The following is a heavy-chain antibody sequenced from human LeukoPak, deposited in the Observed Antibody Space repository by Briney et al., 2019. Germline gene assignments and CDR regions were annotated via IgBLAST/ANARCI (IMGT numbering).Heavy chain of an antibody. V-gene: IGHV3-23*01. Sequence: GGPLRLSCAASGFTFSSYAMSWVRQAPGKGLEWVSAISGSGSSTYYADPVKGRFTISRDNSKNKLYLQMDSLRAEDTAVYYCAKDPRTHRGYYDFWSGYSGYYWFDPWGQGTLVTVSS. CDR3: AKDPRTHRGYYDFWSGYSGYYWFDP. J-gene: IGHJ5*02. D-gene: IGHD3-3*01. CDR1: GFTFSSYA. CDR2: ISGSGSST.